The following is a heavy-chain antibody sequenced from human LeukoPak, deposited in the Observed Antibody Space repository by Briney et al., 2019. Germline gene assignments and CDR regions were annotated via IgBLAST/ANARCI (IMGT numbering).Heavy chain of an antibody. CDR2: IKEDGSEK. D-gene: IGHD6-13*01. Sequence: GGSLRLSCTASGFTLSRYWMSWVRQAPGKGLAWVANIKEDGSEKFYVDSMKGRFAISRDNAKNSLYLQMNSLRAEDTAVYYCARVGQQLVQDYWGQGTLVTVSS. V-gene: IGHV3-7*04. CDR1: GFTLSRYW. J-gene: IGHJ4*02. CDR3: ARVGQQLVQDY.